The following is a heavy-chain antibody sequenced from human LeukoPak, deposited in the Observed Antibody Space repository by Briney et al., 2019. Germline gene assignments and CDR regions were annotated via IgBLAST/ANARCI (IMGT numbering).Heavy chain of an antibody. V-gene: IGHV4-31*03. CDR1: GGSISSGGYY. J-gene: IGHJ4*02. CDR3: TRAGNPLRGSRYLYPFDY. D-gene: IGHD3-3*01. CDR2: IYYSRST. Sequence: PSETLSLTCTVSGGSISSGGYYWSWIRQHPGKGLEWIGYIYYSRSTYYNPSLKSRVTISLDTSKNQFSLKLSSVTAADTAVYYCTRAGNPLRGSRYLYPFDYWGQGTLVTVSS.